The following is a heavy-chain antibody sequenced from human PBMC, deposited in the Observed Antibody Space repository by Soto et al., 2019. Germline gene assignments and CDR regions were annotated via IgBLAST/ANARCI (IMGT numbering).Heavy chain of an antibody. CDR3: AGDYGGQDGMDL. CDR2: IWYDGSNK. CDR1: GFTFSSYG. J-gene: IGHJ6*02. V-gene: IGHV3-33*01. Sequence: GGSLRLSCAASGFTFSSYGMHWVRQAPGKGLEWVAVIWYDGSNKYYADSVKGRFTISRDNSKNTLYLQMNSLRAEDTAVYYCAGDYGGQDGMDLWGQGTTVTVSS. D-gene: IGHD4-17*01.